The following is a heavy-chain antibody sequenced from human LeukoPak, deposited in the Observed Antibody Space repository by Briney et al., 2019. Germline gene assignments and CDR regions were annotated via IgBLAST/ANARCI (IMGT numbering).Heavy chain of an antibody. Sequence: PGGSLRLSCAASGFTFSSHAMHWVRQAPGKGLEWVAVISYDGSNKYYADSVKGRFTISRDNSKNTLYLQMNSLRAEDTAVCYCARTKLQAAAGRHYYYYGMDVWGQGTTVTVSS. J-gene: IGHJ6*02. CDR2: ISYDGSNK. CDR1: GFTFSSHA. CDR3: ARTKLQAAAGRHYYYYGMDV. D-gene: IGHD6-13*01. V-gene: IGHV3-30-3*01.